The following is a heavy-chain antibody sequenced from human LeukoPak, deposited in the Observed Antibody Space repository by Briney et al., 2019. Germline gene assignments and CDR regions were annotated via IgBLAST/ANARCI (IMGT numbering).Heavy chain of an antibody. V-gene: IGHV4-59*08. D-gene: IGHD3-16*02. CDR1: GGSISGFC. CDR3: ARSDIWGSYRFLDY. Sequence: SETLSLTCTVSGGSISGFCWSWIRQSPGKGLEWIGYMLYSGSTNQNPSLRSRVTISVDTSKNQVSLKLSSVTAADTAVYYCARSDIWGSYRFLDYWGQGALVTVSS. J-gene: IGHJ4*02. CDR2: MLYSGST.